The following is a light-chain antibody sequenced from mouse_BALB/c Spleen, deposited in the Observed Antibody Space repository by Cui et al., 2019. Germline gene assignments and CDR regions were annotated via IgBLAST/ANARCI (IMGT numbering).Light chain of an antibody. CDR1: SSVSY. CDR2: STS. CDR3: HQWSIYPWT. J-gene: IGKJ1*01. V-gene: IGKV4-80*01. Sequence: QIVPNQSPALMSASLGEEITLTCSASSSVSYMHWYQQKSGTSPKLLIYSTSNLASGVPSRFSGCGSGTFYSLTSSSVEAEDAADYYCHQWSIYPWTFGGGTKLEIK.